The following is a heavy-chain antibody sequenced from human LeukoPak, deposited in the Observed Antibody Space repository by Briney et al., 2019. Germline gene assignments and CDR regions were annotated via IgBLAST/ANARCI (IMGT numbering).Heavy chain of an antibody. CDR1: RTSISTYY. CDR2: ISDTGSST. V-gene: IGHV4-59*01. CDR3: ARHSRRLGAAGTLDY. J-gene: IGHJ4*02. D-gene: IGHD6-13*01. Sequence: SETLSLTCTVSRTSISTYYWSWIRQPPGKGLEWIGTISDTGSSTTYNPALKSRVSFSEDTSKNLLSLNMTSVTAADTAVYFCARHSRRLGAAGTLDYWGPGTVVIVSS.